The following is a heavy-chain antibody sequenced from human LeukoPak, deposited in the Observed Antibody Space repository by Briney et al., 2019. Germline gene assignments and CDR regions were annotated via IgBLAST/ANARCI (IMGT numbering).Heavy chain of an antibody. Sequence: ETLSLTCTVSGGSISSYYWSWIRQPPGKGLEWVANIKQDGSEKYYVDSVKGRFTISRDNAKNSLSLQMNSLRAEDTAVYYCARITVTTVHFDYWGQGTLVTVSS. CDR1: GGSISSYY. D-gene: IGHD4-17*01. J-gene: IGHJ4*02. CDR2: IKQDGSEK. CDR3: ARITVTTVHFDY. V-gene: IGHV3-7*01.